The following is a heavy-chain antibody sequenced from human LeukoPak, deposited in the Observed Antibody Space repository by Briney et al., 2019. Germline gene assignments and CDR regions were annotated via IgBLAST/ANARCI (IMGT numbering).Heavy chain of an antibody. Sequence: GGSLRLSCTASGFIFSSYGMKWVRQAPGKGREWGANIWYDGSNRDYADCARGRFTSSRDNSKSTLYLEVNRLTVDDTAMYYCARDREKRSPRNWFDPWGQGTLVTVSS. CDR3: ARDREKRSPRNWFDP. D-gene: IGHD6-25*01. V-gene: IGHV3-33*01. CDR1: GFIFSSYG. CDR2: IWYDGSNR. J-gene: IGHJ5*02.